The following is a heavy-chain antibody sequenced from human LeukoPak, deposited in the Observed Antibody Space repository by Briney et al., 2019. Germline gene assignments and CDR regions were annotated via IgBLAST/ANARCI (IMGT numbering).Heavy chain of an antibody. Sequence: PSETLSLTCAVYGGSFSDYYWNWIRQPPGKGLEWIGEINHSGSTNYNPSLKSRVTISVDTSKNQFSLNLISVTAADTALYYCARLGGKHAYDIWGQGTMVTVSS. D-gene: IGHD1-26*01. CDR2: INHSGST. CDR1: GGSFSDYY. V-gene: IGHV4-34*01. CDR3: ARLGGKHAYDI. J-gene: IGHJ3*02.